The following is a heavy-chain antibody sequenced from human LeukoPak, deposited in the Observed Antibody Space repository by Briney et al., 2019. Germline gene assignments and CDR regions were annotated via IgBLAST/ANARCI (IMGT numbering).Heavy chain of an antibody. Sequence: PGVSLRLSCAASGFTFSSYSMNWVRQAPGKGLEWVSCISSSSSTIYYADSVKGRFTISRDNAKNSLYLQMNSLRDEDTAVYYCARDEIAYSSGWSVHWGQGTLVTVSS. CDR3: ARDEIAYSSGWSVH. V-gene: IGHV3-48*02. CDR2: ISSSSSTI. J-gene: IGHJ4*02. CDR1: GFTFSSYS. D-gene: IGHD6-19*01.